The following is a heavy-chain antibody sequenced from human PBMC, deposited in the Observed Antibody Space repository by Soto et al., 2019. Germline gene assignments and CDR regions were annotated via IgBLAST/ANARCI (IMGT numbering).Heavy chain of an antibody. V-gene: IGHV3-30-3*01. D-gene: IGHD2-2*01. J-gene: IGHJ5*02. CDR2: ISYDGSDK. CDR3: ARAPCSSISCYPSNWFDP. CDR1: GFTFSSYA. Sequence: RLSCAASGFTFSSYAMHWVRQAPGKGLEWVAVISYDGSDKYYPDSVKGRFTISRDNSKNTLYLQMNSLRTEDTAVYYCARAPCSSISCYPSNWFDPWGQGTLVTVSS.